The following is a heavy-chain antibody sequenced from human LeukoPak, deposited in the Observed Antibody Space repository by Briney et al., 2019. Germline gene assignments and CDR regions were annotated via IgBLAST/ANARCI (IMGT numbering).Heavy chain of an antibody. D-gene: IGHD6-13*01. CDR1: GYTFTSYW. CDR3: ARHGMGLYSSNWFDY. J-gene: IGHJ4*02. CDR2: IYPGDSDT. Sequence: GESLKISCKGSGYTFTSYWIGWVRQMPGKGLEWMGIIYPGDSDTRYSPSFQGQVTISADKSVSTAYLQWSSLKASDTAMYYCARHGMGLYSSNWFDYWGQGTLVTVSS. V-gene: IGHV5-51*01.